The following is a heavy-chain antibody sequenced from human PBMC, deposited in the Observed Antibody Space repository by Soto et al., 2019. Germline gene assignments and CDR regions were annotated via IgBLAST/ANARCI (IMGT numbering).Heavy chain of an antibody. CDR3: GRGDSSGWSRGGFDY. CDR1: GDSVSINRAA. J-gene: IGHJ4*02. CDR2: TYYRSKWYK. Sequence: PSQTLSLTCPISGDSVSINRAAWNWIRQSPSRGLEWLGRTYYRSKWYKDYAVSEKSRITITPDTSKNQFPLKLNSVTPEDTGGYSCGRGDSSGWSRGGFDYGGQGTLVTVSS. V-gene: IGHV6-1*01. D-gene: IGHD6-19*01.